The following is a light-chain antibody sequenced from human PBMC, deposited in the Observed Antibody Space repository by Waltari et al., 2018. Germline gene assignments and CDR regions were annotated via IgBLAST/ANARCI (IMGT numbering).Light chain of an antibody. J-gene: IGLJ2*01. CDR2: DFT. CDR1: NSDIDNFQY. CDR3: CSFSGGSDLL. V-gene: IGLV2-8*01. Sequence: QSALTQPPSASGPPGQSVTISCTGTNSDIDNFQYVSWYQQHPGKAPRLIIYDFTKRPSGFPNRFSGSRSGNMASLTVSYLQAEDAADYFCCSFSGGSDLLFGGGTKLTVL.